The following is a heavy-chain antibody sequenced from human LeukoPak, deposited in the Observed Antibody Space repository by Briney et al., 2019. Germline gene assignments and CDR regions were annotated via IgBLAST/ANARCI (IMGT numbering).Heavy chain of an antibody. J-gene: IGHJ4*02. CDR1: GGSISSSSYY. V-gene: IGHV4-39*01. CDR2: IYYSGST. D-gene: IGHD2-2*01. CDR3: AKTTSTAYCSSTSCSLDY. Sequence: PSETLSLTCTVSGGSISSSSYYWGWIRQPPGKGLEWIGSIYYSGSTYYNPSLKSRVTISVDTSKNQFSLKLSSVTAADTAVYYCAKTTSTAYCSSTSCSLDYWGQGTLVTVSS.